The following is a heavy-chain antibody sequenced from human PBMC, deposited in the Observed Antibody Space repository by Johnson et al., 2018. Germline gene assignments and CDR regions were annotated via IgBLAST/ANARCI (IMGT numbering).Heavy chain of an antibody. J-gene: IGHJ1*01. CDR1: GFSFSDHY. Sequence: VQLVESGGGLVQPGGSLRLSCAASGFSFSDHYMDWVRQAPGKGLEWVGRTRNKANSYTPQYAASVKGRFTISRDDSKNSLYLQMNSLRAEDTAVYYCAKDWEIAAVGTGGYFHHWGQGTLVTVSS. V-gene: IGHV3-72*01. CDR2: TRNKANSYTP. CDR3: AKDWEIAAVGTGGYFHH. D-gene: IGHD6-13*01.